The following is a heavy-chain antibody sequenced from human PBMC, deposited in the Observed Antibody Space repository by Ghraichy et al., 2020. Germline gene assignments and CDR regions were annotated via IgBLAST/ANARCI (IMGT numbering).Heavy chain of an antibody. D-gene: IGHD2-15*01. CDR1: GFDFSTAG. V-gene: IGHV3-33*01. CDR2: IWYDGSHE. J-gene: IGHJ4*02. Sequence: GGSLRLSCAASGFDFSTAGMHWVRQAPGKGLEWVAIIWYDGSHEHYADSVKGRFTISRDNSKNTLYLQMNSLRADDTALYYCARDRGDCSGDGCHSDYFDYWGQGTLVTVSS. CDR3: ARDRGDCSGDGCHSDYFDY.